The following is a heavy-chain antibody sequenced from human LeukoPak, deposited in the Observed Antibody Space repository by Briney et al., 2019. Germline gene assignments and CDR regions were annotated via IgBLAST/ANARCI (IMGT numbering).Heavy chain of an antibody. CDR3: ARERVNNGGKGGFDP. J-gene: IGHJ5*02. D-gene: IGHD4-23*01. Sequence: GGSLRLSCAASGFTLSDYYMSWIRQAPGKGLEWVSYISSSGTNKYYADSVKGRFTISRDNAKNSLYLQMNSLRAEDTAVYSCARERVNNGGKGGFDPWGQGTLVTVSS. CDR1: GFTLSDYY. CDR2: ISSSGTNK. V-gene: IGHV3-11*01.